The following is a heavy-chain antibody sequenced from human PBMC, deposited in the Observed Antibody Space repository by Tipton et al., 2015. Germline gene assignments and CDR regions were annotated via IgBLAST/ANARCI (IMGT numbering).Heavy chain of an antibody. J-gene: IGHJ4*02. CDR3: AREQAKSCVTTKCYHFDY. CDR1: GFTFTDINEW. Sequence: GSLRLSCAASGFTFTDINEWIHWVRQAPGKGLVWVARINNDGRHTNYADSVKGRFTISRDNANNSLFLQMNSLRAEDTAVYYCAREQAKSCVTTKCYHFDYWGQGALVTVSS. CDR2: INNDGRHT. D-gene: IGHD3-22*01. V-gene: IGHV3-74*01.